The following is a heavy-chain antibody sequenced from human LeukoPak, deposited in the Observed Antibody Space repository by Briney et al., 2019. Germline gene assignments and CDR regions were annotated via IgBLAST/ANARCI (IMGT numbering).Heavy chain of an antibody. J-gene: IGHJ4*02. Sequence: GASVKVSCKVSGYSLTALSMHWVRQAPGKGLEWMGGFDPEVGKTMYAEKLDGRLTVTDDTSTDTASMQLSSLRLEDTAVYYCATDMVGYCGDVTCYSEAYWGQGTLVTVSS. CDR2: FDPEVGKT. D-gene: IGHD2-21*01. CDR3: ATDMVGYCGDVTCYSEAY. CDR1: GYSLTALS. V-gene: IGHV1-24*01.